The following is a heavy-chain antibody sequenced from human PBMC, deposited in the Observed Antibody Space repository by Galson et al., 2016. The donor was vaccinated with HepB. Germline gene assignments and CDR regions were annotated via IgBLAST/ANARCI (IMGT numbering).Heavy chain of an antibody. CDR3: ARDPHALDF. V-gene: IGHV3-48*02. CDR2: ISRSTPTI. CDR1: GFIFSSYS. J-gene: IGHJ4*02. Sequence: SLRLSCAASGFIFSSYSMNWFRQAPGKGLEWVSYISRSTPTIYYADSVKGRFTVSRDNAKSSLYLQMNNLRDEDTAVYYCARDPHALDFWGQGTLVTVSS.